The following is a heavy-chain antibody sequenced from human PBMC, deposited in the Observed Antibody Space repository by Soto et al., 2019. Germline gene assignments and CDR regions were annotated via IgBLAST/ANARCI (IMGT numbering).Heavy chain of an antibody. CDR1: GGSISSSIYY. CDR3: ARQQPSFCSNAACYPYYFDY. CDR2: IYHSGNT. Sequence: SETLSLTCAVSGGSISSSIYYWGWIRQPPGMGLEWIGSIYHSGNTYYNPSLKSRVTISVDASKNQFSLNLYSVTAADTAVYYCARQQPSFCSNAACYPYYFDYWGQGTLVTVSS. J-gene: IGHJ4*02. D-gene: IGHD2-8*01. V-gene: IGHV4-39*01.